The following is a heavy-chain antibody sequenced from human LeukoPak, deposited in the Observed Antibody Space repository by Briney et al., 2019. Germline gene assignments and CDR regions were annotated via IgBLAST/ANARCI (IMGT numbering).Heavy chain of an antibody. Sequence: PSETLSLTCAVYGGSFSGYYWSWIRQPPGKGLEWIGEINHSGSTNYNPSLKSRVTISVDTSKNQFSLKLSSVTAVDTAVYYCARHILGYCSSTSCYRRWFDPWGQGTLVTVSS. CDR2: INHSGST. V-gene: IGHV4-34*01. CDR1: GGSFSGYY. D-gene: IGHD2-2*01. CDR3: ARHILGYCSSTSCYRRWFDP. J-gene: IGHJ5*02.